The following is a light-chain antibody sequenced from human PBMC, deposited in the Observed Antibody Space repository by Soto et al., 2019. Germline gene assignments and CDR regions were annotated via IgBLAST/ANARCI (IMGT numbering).Light chain of an antibody. CDR2: EVS. CDR1: SSDVGGYNY. J-gene: IGLJ2*01. CDR3: TSYTSSNTVV. V-gene: IGLV2-14*01. Sequence: QSALTQPASVSGSPGQSITISCTGTSSDVGGYNYVSWYQHHPGKAPKLMIYEVSNRPSGVSNRFSGSKSGNTASPTISGLQAEDEADYYCTSYTSSNTVVFGGGTKLTVL.